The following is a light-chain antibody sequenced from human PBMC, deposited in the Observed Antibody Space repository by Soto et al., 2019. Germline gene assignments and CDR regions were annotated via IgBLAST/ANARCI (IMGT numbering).Light chain of an antibody. CDR1: QSLVYSDGNTY. V-gene: IGKV2-30*01. CDR3: MQGTHWPPLT. J-gene: IGKJ5*01. Sequence: DVVLTQSPLSLPVTLGQPASISCRSSQSLVYSDGNTYLNWFQQRPARSPRRLINDVSNGDSGVPDRFSGSGSGTDFTLKITRVEAEDVGVYYCMQGTHWPPLTFGQGTRLEIK. CDR2: DVS.